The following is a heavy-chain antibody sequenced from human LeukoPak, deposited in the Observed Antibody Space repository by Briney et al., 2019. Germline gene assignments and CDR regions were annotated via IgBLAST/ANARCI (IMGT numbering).Heavy chain of an antibody. D-gene: IGHD3-22*01. Sequence: SETLSLTCTVSGGYISSSSYYWGWIRQPPGKGLEWIGSIYYSGSTYYNPSLKSRVTISVDTSKNQFSLKLSSVTAADPAVYYCARSGSSGYYPQYYFDYWGQGTLVTVSS. CDR1: GGYISSSSYY. CDR3: ARSGSSGYYPQYYFDY. J-gene: IGHJ4*02. V-gene: IGHV4-39*01. CDR2: IYYSGST.